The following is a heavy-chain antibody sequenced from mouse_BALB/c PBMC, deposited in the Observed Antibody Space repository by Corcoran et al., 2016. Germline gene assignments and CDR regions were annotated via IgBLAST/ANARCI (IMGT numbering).Heavy chain of an antibody. Sequence: QIQLVQSGPELKKPGETVKIACKASGYTFTNYGMNWVKQAPGKGLKWMGWINPYTEEPTYADDFKGRFAFSLETSASTAYLQINNLKNEDMATYFCARGNLDYWGQGTTLTVSS. CDR1: GYTFTNYG. J-gene: IGHJ2*01. CDR3: ARGNLDY. CDR2: INPYTEEP. D-gene: IGHD2-1*01. V-gene: IGHV9-1*02.